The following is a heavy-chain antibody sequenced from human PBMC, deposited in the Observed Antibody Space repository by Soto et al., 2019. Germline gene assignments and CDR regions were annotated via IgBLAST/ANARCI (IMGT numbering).Heavy chain of an antibody. J-gene: IGHJ6*02. CDR1: GGTFSSYA. Sequence: SVKVSCKASGGTFSSYAISWVRQAPGQGLEWMGGIIPIFGTANYAQKFQRRVTITADKSTSTAYMQLSSLRSEDTAVYYCASAPRGYFHYYYGMDVWGQGTTVTVSS. CDR2: IIPIFGTA. D-gene: IGHD3-10*01. CDR3: ASAPRGYFHYYYGMDV. V-gene: IGHV1-69*06.